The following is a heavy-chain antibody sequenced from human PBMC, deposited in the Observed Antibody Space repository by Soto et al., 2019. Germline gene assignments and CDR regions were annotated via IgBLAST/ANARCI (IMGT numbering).Heavy chain of an antibody. Sequence: EVHLVDSGAGLVQPGGSLRLSCAASGFTFSDYWMNWVRQAPGKGLEWVANIVPDGSQKYYLDSLRGRFTVSRDNAKNSLYLQIDRLRADDTAVYYCARARPHDYGPLDYWGQGILVTVSS. CDR2: IVPDGSQK. CDR1: GFTFSDYW. CDR3: ARARPHDYGPLDY. J-gene: IGHJ4*02. D-gene: IGHD4-17*01. V-gene: IGHV3-7*01.